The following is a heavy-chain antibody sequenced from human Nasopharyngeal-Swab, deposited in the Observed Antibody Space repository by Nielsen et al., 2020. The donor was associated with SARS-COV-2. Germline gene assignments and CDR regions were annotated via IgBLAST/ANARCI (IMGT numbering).Heavy chain of an antibody. CDR2: IIPILPIT. V-gene: IGHV1-69*10. D-gene: IGHD5-24*01. J-gene: IGHJ6*03. Sequence: SVKVSCKTSGGTFSSYGISWFRQAPGQGLEWMGGIIPILPITNYAQKFQDRVTITADKSTSTAYMELSSLRSENTAAYYCARGGWLRKDYYYSYYYMDVWGKGTTVTVSS. CDR1: GGTFSSYG. CDR3: ARGGWLRKDYYYSYYYMDV.